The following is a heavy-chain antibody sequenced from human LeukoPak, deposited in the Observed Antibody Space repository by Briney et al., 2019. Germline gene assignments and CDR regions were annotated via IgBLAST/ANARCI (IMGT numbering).Heavy chain of an antibody. CDR3: ARVAAGTTFMDNWFDP. J-gene: IGHJ5*02. CDR1: GGTFRYYA. CDR2: LIPMFGTT. V-gene: IGHV1-69*13. Sequence: AASVKVSCKTSGGTFRYYAIGWVRQAPGHGLEWMGGLIPMFGTTNYAQQFQGRVTITADESTTTSYMELSRLRFEDTAVYFCARVAAGTTFMDNWFDPWGQGTLVTVSS. D-gene: IGHD1-7*01.